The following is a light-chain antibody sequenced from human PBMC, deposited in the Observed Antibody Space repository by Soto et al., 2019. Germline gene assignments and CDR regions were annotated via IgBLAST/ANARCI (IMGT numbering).Light chain of an antibody. CDR1: QSISSY. V-gene: IGKV1-39*01. J-gene: IGKJ2*01. Sequence: DIQMTQSPSSLSASVGDRVTITCRASQSISSYLNWYQQKPGKAPKLLIYAASSLQSGVPSRFSGSGSGTDFTLTISRPQPEDFATYYCQQSYSTRYTFGQGTKLEIK. CDR3: QQSYSTRYT. CDR2: AAS.